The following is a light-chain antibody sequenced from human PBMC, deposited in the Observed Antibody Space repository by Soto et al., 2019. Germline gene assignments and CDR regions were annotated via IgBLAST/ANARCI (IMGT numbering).Light chain of an antibody. CDR1: SSDVGGYNY. CDR2: EVS. J-gene: IGLJ2*01. CDR3: SSYTRKDTVV. Sequence: QSALTQPASVSGSPGQSITISCTGTSSDVGGYNYVSWYQQHPGKAPKLMIYEVSDRPSGVSNRFSGSKSGNTASLTISGLQAEDEAYYYCSSYTRKDTVVFGGGTKLTVL. V-gene: IGLV2-14*01.